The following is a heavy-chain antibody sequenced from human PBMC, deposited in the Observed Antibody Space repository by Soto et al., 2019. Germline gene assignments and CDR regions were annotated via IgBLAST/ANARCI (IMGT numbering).Heavy chain of an antibody. J-gene: IGHJ4*02. CDR2: FDHEDGEI. V-gene: IGHV1-24*01. CDR3: LTGLQHIVNLYCFDL. D-gene: IGHD2-15*01. CDR1: GYSLTELS. Sequence: ASVKVSCKVSGYSLTELSIHWVGQAPGKGPEWMGGFDHEDGEIKFAQNLQGRVTMTEDTPTDTADMELSSLRSDDTAIDYVLTGLQHIVNLYCFDLWGQGTLVTVSS.